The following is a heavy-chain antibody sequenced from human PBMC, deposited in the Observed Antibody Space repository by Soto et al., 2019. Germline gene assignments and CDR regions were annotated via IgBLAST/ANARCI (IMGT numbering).Heavy chain of an antibody. V-gene: IGHV4-59*01. Sequence: SETLSLTCTVPGGSINSDYWSWIRQPPGKGLEWIGYVNNSGRTKYNVSLKSRVTISVDTSKNQFSLKLSSVTAADTAVYHCARYSLPPPAHFDYWGRGTLVPGSS. CDR3: ARYSLPPPAHFDY. CDR2: VNNSGRT. CDR1: GGSINSDY. J-gene: IGHJ4*02. D-gene: IGHD5-18*01.